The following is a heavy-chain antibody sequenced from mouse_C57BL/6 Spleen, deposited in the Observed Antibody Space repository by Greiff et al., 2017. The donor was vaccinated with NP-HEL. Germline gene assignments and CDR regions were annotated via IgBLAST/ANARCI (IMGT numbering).Heavy chain of an antibody. D-gene: IGHD2-4*01. V-gene: IGHV1-15*01. CDR3: TVIYYDYDFDY. CDR1: GYTFTDYE. Sequence: LQESGAELVRPGASVTLSCKASGYTFTDYEMHWVKQTPVHGLEWIGAIDPETGGTAYNQKFKGKAILTADKSSSTAYMELRSLTSEDSAVYYCTVIYYDYDFDYWGQGTTLTVSS. CDR2: IDPETGGT. J-gene: IGHJ2*01.